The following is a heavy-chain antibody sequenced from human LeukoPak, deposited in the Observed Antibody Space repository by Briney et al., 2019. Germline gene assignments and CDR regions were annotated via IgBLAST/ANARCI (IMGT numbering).Heavy chain of an antibody. V-gene: IGHV3-7*01. D-gene: IGHD3-22*01. Sequence: GGSLRLSCAASGFTFSSYWMSWVRQAPGKGLEWVANTKQDGSEKYYVDSVKGRFTISRDNAKNSLYLQMNSLRAEDTAVYYCARDWLWYYYDSSGSQRADAFDIWGQGTMVTVSS. CDR1: GFTFSSYW. CDR3: ARDWLWYYYDSSGSQRADAFDI. CDR2: TKQDGSEK. J-gene: IGHJ3*02.